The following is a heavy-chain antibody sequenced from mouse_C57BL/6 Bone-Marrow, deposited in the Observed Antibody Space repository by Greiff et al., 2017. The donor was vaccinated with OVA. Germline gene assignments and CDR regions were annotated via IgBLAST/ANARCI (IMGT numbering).Heavy chain of an antibody. J-gene: IGHJ2*01. D-gene: IGHD2-1*01. CDR3: AREGLYYGPVDY. V-gene: IGHV1-81*01. CDR1: GYTFTSYG. CDR2: IYPRSGNT. Sequence: VQLQQSGAELARPGASVKLSCKASGYTFTSYGISWVKQRTGQGLEWIGEIYPRSGNTYYNEKFKGKATLTADKSSSTAYMELRSLTSEDSAVYFCAREGLYYGPVDYWGQGTTLTVSS.